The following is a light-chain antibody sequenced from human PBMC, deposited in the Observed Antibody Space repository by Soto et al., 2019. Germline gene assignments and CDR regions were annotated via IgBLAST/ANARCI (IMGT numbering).Light chain of an antibody. V-gene: IGKV3-15*01. J-gene: IGKJ2*01. CDR3: QQYKDWPPYT. CDR1: QSVSSN. CDR2: GAS. Sequence: EILMTQSQATLSVSPGERVTLSCRASQSVSSNLAWYQQRPGQAPRLLIYGASTRATGVPDRFSGGGSGTLFTLTISSLQSEDFAIYFCQQYKDWPPYTFGQGTKVDSK.